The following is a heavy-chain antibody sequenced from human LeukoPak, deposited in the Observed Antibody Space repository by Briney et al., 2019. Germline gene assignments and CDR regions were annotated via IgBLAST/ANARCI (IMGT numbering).Heavy chain of an antibody. J-gene: IGHJ6*03. CDR2: ISAYNGNT. CDR1: GYTFTSYG. Sequence: ASVKVSCKASGYTFTSYGISWVRQAPGQGLEWMGWISAYNGNTNYAQKLQGRVTMTIDTSTSTAYMELRSLRSDDTAVYYCARISHSSSGDYYYYMDVWGKGTTVTVSS. V-gene: IGHV1-18*01. D-gene: IGHD6-6*01. CDR3: ARISHSSSGDYYYYMDV.